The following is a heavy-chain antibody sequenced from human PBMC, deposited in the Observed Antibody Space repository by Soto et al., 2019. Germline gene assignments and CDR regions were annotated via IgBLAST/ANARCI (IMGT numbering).Heavy chain of an antibody. Sequence: GGSLRLSCAASGFTFSSYAMHWVRQAPGKGLEWVAVISYDGSNKYYADSVKGRFTISRDNSKNTLYLQMNSLRAEDTAVYYCARDAVGLLWFGELGGMDVWGQGTTVTV. V-gene: IGHV3-30-3*01. D-gene: IGHD3-10*01. CDR1: GFTFSSYA. J-gene: IGHJ6*02. CDR2: ISYDGSNK. CDR3: ARDAVGLLWFGELGGMDV.